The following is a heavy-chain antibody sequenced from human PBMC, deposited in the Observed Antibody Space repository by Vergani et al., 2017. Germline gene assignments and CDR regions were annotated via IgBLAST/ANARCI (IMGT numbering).Heavy chain of an antibody. CDR2: IYSGGST. CDR3: ARSRTVAGLVAI. Sequence: EVPLVESGGGLIQPGGSLRLSCAASGFTVSSNYMSWVRQAPGKGLEWVSVIYSGGSTYYADSVKGRFTISSDNSKNTLYLQMNSLRAEDTAVYYCARSRTVAGLVAIWGQGTMVTFSS. D-gene: IGHD6-19*01. CDR1: GFTVSSNY. V-gene: IGHV3-53*01. J-gene: IGHJ3*02.